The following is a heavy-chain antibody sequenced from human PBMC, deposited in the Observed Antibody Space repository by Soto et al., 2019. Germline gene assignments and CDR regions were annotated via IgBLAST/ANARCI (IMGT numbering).Heavy chain of an antibody. D-gene: IGHD3-3*01. CDR1: SGSVSSGSYY. CDR2: IHYSGTT. J-gene: IGHJ6*02. CDR3: ARDQITRTSCPYWGAHFESGYCRGYGMDV. V-gene: IGHV4-61*01. Sequence: SETLSLTCTVSSGSVSSGSYYWNWIRQPPGKGLEWIGYIHYSGTTDYNPSLRSRVTMSVDTTKTQFSLKLSSVTAADTAVYYCARDQITRTSCPYWGAHFESGYCRGYGMDVWGQGTTVTVSS.